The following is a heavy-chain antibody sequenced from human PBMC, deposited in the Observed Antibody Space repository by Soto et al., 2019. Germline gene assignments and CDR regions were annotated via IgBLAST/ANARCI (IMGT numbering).Heavy chain of an antibody. D-gene: IGHD6-19*01. CDR2: SSPRGDTI. CDR3: AKGPHTNVGWPYYFES. V-gene: IGHV3-48*02. CDR1: GFSLANYP. Sequence: GGSLRLSCVASGFSLANYPMNWVRQTPGKGLEWISYSSPRGDTIYCADSVEGRFTISRDNARNSLSLHMSSLRDEDSALYYCAKGPHTNVGWPYYFESWGQGVPVTVSS. J-gene: IGHJ4*02.